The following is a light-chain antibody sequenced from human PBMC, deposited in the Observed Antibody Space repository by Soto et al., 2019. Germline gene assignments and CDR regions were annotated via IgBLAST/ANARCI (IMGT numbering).Light chain of an antibody. V-gene: IGKV3-11*01. J-gene: IGKJ5*01. Sequence: DTVLTQSPATLSLSPGERATLSCRASQSVTTYLAWYQQKPGQAPRLLIYDASTRATGIPARFSGSGSGTDFTLTISSLEPEDFAVYYCQQRSNWPPNFGQGTRLEIK. CDR3: QQRSNWPPN. CDR2: DAS. CDR1: QSVTTY.